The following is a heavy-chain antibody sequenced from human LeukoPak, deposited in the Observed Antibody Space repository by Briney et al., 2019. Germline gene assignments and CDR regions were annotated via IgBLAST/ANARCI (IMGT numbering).Heavy chain of an antibody. CDR2: ISNNGDST. V-gene: IGHV3-64*01. CDR1: GFTFSSYA. D-gene: IGHD6-19*01. Sequence: PGGSLRLSRVASGFTFSSYAMHWVRQAPGKGLEYVSAISNNGDSTYYANSVKGRFIISRDNSKNTLFLQMGSLRAEDLAVYYCAREELITGWPLDYWGQGTLVTVSS. J-gene: IGHJ4*02. CDR3: AREELITGWPLDY.